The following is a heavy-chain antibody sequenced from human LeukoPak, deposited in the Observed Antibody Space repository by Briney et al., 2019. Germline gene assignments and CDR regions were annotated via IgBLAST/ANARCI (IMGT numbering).Heavy chain of an antibody. D-gene: IGHD2-21*02. Sequence: ASVKVSCKASGYTFTSYDINWVRQATGQGLEWMGWMNPNSGDTGYAQKFQGRVTMTRNTSISTASMELSSLRSEDTAVYYCAKDLPLDIVVVTAIPETSDYWGQGTLVTVSS. CDR2: MNPNSGDT. V-gene: IGHV1-8*01. CDR3: AKDLPLDIVVVTAIPETSDY. CDR1: GYTFTSYD. J-gene: IGHJ4*02.